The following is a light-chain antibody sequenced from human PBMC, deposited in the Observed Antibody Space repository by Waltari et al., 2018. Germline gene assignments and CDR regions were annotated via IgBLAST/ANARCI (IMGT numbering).Light chain of an antibody. J-gene: IGLJ3*02. CDR1: SGHSSNI. CDR3: QTGGHGTWV. V-gene: IGLV4-69*01. CDR2: VNSDGSH. Sequence: QLVLTQSPSASASLGASVKLTCTLDSGHSSNIIAWLQQRPEKGPRYLMKVNSDGSHTKGDEVPDRFSGSSSWADRYRTISNVQAEDEADYYCQTGGHGTWVFGGGTTLTVL.